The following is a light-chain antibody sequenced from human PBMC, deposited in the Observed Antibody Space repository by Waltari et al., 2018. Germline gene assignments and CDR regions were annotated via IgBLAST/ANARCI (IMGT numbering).Light chain of an antibody. Sequence: VILTQSPATLSLSPGERATLACRASQSVSSYLAWYQQKPGQAPRLLIYGASSRATGIPDRFSGSGFGTEFTLTISSLEPEDFAVYYCQKYSSSPWTFGQGTKVEIK. CDR1: QSVSSY. CDR2: GAS. V-gene: IGKV3-20*01. J-gene: IGKJ1*01. CDR3: QKYSSSPWT.